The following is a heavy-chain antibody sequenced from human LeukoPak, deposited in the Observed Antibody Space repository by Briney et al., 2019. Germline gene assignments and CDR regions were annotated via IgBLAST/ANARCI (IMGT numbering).Heavy chain of an antibody. Sequence: GGSLRLSCAASEFAFVSYWMHWVRQAPGKGLVWVSRMNTDGSTTTYADSVKGRFTISRDNAKNTLYLQMNSLRAEDTAVYFCVRPKHGDYCFDYWGRGTLFTVSS. V-gene: IGHV3-74*01. CDR2: MNTDGSTT. CDR3: VRPKHGDYCFDY. J-gene: IGHJ4*02. D-gene: IGHD4-17*01. CDR1: EFAFVSYW.